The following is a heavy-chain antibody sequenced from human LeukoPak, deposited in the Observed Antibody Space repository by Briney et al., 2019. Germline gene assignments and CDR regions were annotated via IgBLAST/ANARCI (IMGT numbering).Heavy chain of an antibody. J-gene: IGHJ4*02. D-gene: IGHD3/OR15-3a*01. V-gene: IGHV4-30-4*01. CDR3: ARLAGTGAAAGAFDY. CDR1: GGSISSGDYY. Sequence: SQTLSLTCTVSGGSISSGDYYWSWIRQPPGKGLEWIGYIYYSGSTYYNPSLKSRVSISVDTSKNQFSLKLSSVTAADTAVYYCARLAGTGAAAGAFDYWGQGTLVTVSS. CDR2: IYYSGST.